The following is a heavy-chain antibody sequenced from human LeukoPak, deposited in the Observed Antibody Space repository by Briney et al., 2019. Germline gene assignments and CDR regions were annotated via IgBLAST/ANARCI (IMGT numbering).Heavy chain of an antibody. Sequence: AGGSLRLSCAASGFTFSSYGMHWVRQAPGKGLEWVAVISYDGSNKYYADSVKGRFTISRDNSKNTLYLQMNSLRAEDTAVYYCAKDGPYDFWSGPSYWYFDLWGRGTLVTVSS. CDR3: AKDGPYDFWSGPSYWYFDL. V-gene: IGHV3-30*18. CDR2: ISYDGSNK. D-gene: IGHD3-3*01. CDR1: GFTFSSYG. J-gene: IGHJ2*01.